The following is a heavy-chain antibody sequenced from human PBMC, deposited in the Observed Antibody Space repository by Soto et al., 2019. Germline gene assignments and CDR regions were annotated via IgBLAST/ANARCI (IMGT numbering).Heavy chain of an antibody. J-gene: IGHJ3*02. D-gene: IGHD3-22*01. Sequence: QVQLQESGPGLVKPSQTLSLTCTVSGGSISSGGYYWSWIRQHPGKGLEWIGYIYYSGSTYYNPSLKSRVTTPVDTSKNQFSLKLSSVTAADTAVYYCAREGPDSSGYFPAFDIWGQGTMVTVSS. CDR2: IYYSGST. CDR1: GGSISSGGYY. V-gene: IGHV4-31*03. CDR3: AREGPDSSGYFPAFDI.